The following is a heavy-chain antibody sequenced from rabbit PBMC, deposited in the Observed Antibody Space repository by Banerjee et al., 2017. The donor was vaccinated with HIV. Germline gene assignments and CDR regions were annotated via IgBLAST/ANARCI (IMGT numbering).Heavy chain of an antibody. J-gene: IGHJ4*01. CDR2: IWTGSGDT. V-gene: IGHV1S40*01. CDR1: GFTISSYYY. Sequence: QSLEESGGGLVQPEGSLTLTCTASGFTISSYYYMCWVRQAPGKGLEWIACIWTGSGDTYYASWAKGRFTISKTSSTTVTLQMTSLTAADTATYFCARGDESSGYTYNLWGPGTLVTVS. CDR3: ARGDESSGYTYNL. D-gene: IGHD1-1*01.